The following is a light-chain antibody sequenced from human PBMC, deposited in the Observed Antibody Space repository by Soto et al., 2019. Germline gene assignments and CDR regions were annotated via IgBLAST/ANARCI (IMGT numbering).Light chain of an antibody. J-gene: IGLJ1*01. CDR2: EVN. Sequence: ALTQPASLSGSPGQSITISCTGTSSDIGAYDYVSWFQQHPGKAPKLMISEVNNRPSGVSNRFSGSKSGNTAYLTISGLQVEDEAEYFCLSFTTTSTHVFGTGTKVTVL. V-gene: IGLV2-14*01. CDR1: SSDIGAYDY. CDR3: LSFTTTSTHV.